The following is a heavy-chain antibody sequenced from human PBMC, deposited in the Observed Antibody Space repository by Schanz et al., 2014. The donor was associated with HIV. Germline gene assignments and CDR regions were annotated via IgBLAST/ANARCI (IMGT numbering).Heavy chain of an antibody. CDR2: ISYDGRNK. CDR3: AKDRNYYDDKYLGKGNYYYYYGMDV. J-gene: IGHJ6*02. Sequence: QVDLVESGGGVVQPGRSLRLSCAASGFSFSNFGMHWVRQAPGKGLEWVAVISYDGRNKYYADSVKGRLTISRDNSKNTLDLQMKSLRREDTAVYFCAKDRNYYDDKYLGKGNYYYYYGMDVWGQGTTVTVSS. V-gene: IGHV3-30*18. D-gene: IGHD3-22*01. CDR1: GFSFSNFG.